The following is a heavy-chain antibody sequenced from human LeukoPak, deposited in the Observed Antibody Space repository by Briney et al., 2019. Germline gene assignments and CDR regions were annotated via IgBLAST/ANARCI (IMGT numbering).Heavy chain of an antibody. Sequence: SETLSLTCAVYGGSFSGYYWSWIRQPPGEGLEWVGEIIHSGRTNYNPSLKSRVTISVDTSKNQFSLKLSSVTAADTAVYYCARGTTMVRGVNNYYGMDVWGQGTTVTVSS. J-gene: IGHJ6*02. CDR1: GGSFSGYY. CDR3: ARGTTMVRGVNNYYGMDV. V-gene: IGHV4-34*01. D-gene: IGHD3-10*01. CDR2: IIHSGRT.